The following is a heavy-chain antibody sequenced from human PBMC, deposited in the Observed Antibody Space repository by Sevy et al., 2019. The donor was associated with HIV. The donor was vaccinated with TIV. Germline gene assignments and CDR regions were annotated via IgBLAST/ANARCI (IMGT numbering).Heavy chain of an antibody. CDR1: GFTFSTYG. CDR3: ARDLEFYDYGDYGPAFMPDY. D-gene: IGHD4-17*01. J-gene: IGHJ4*02. V-gene: IGHV3-33*01. CDR2: IWFDGSNT. Sequence: GGSLRLSCAASGFTFSTYGMHWVRQAPGKGLEWVAVIWFDGSNTYYAVSVKGRFTISRDIAKNTLHLQMNSLRVEDTAVYYCARDLEFYDYGDYGPAFMPDYWGQGTLVTVSS.